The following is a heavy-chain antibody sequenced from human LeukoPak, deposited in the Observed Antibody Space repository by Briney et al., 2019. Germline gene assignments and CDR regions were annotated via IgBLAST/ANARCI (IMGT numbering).Heavy chain of an antibody. CDR2: INPNSGGT. J-gene: IGHJ4*02. V-gene: IGHV1-2*02. CDR3: ARDYGAYYGSGSYYPLDY. CDR1: GYTFTGYY. D-gene: IGHD3-10*01. Sequence: ASVKVSCKASGYTFTGYYMHWVRQAPGQGLEWMGWINPNSGGTNYAQKFQGRVTMTRDTSISTAYMELSRLRSDDTAVYYCARDYGAYYGSGSYYPLDYWGQGTLVTVSS.